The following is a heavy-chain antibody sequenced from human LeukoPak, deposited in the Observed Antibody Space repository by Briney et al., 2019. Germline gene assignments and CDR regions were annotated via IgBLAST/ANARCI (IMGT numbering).Heavy chain of an antibody. CDR3: ACTLGYCSVTSCHAPLDP. CDR2: IYHSGST. CDR1: GDSISRSSY. V-gene: IGHV4-39*01. J-gene: IGHJ5*02. D-gene: IGHD2-2*03. Sequence: SETLSLTCTVSGDSISRSSYWGWLRQSPGEVLEWIGTIYHSGSTYYNPSLKSRVTISADTSTNQLSLTLRSLTAADTAVYYCACTLGYCSVTSCHAPLDPWGQGILVSVSS.